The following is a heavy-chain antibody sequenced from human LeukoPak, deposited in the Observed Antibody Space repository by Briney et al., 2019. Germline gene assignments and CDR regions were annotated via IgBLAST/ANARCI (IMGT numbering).Heavy chain of an antibody. J-gene: IGHJ6*02. Sequence: PGGSLRLSCAASGFTFNNYWMSWVRQAPGKGLEWVANIKQDGSETYHVDSVQGRFTISRDNAKNSLYLQMNSLRAEDTAVYYCARDLPISGGPGMDVWGQGTTVTVSS. CDR1: GFTFNNYW. CDR2: IKQDGSET. V-gene: IGHV3-7*01. D-gene: IGHD1-26*01. CDR3: ARDLPISGGPGMDV.